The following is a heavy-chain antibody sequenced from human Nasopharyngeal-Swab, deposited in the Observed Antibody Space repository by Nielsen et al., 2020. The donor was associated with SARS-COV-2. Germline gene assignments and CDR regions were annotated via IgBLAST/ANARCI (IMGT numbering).Heavy chain of an antibody. J-gene: IGHJ6*02. CDR3: AGGQGRYYYYGMDV. CDR2: ISYDGSNK. V-gene: IGHV3-30*04. CDR1: GFTFSSYA. Sequence: GESLKISCAASGFTFSSYAMHWVRQAPGKGLEWVAVISYDGSNKYYAESVKGRFTISRDNSKNTLYLQMNSLRAEDTAVYYCAGGQGRYYYYGMDVWGQGTTVTVSS. D-gene: IGHD2-15*01.